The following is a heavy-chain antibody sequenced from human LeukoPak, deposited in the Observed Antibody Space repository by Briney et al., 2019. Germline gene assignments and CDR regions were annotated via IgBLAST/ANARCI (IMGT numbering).Heavy chain of an antibody. CDR2: IYTSGST. Sequence: PSETLSLTCTVSGGSISSYYWSWIRQPARKGLEWIGRIYTSGSTNYNPSLKSRVTMSVDTSKNQFSLKLSSVTAADTAVYYCARVVSDGSGSYYPDYWGQGTLVTVSS. V-gene: IGHV4-4*07. J-gene: IGHJ4*02. D-gene: IGHD3-10*01. CDR3: ARVVSDGSGSYYPDY. CDR1: GGSISSYY.